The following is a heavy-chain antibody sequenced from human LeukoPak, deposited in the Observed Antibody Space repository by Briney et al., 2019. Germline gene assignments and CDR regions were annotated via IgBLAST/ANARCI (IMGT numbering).Heavy chain of an antibody. CDR1: GGSISSYY. CDR2: IYYSGST. CDR3: ARGDRGYCSGGSCYYYYYYMDV. V-gene: IGHV4-59*01. D-gene: IGHD2-15*01. J-gene: IGHJ6*03. Sequence: SETLSLTCTVSGGSISSYYWSWIRQPPGKGLEWIGYIYYSGSTNYNPSLKSRVTISVDTSKNQFSLKLSSVTVADTAVYYCARGDRGYCSGGSCYYYYYYMDVWGKGTTVTVSS.